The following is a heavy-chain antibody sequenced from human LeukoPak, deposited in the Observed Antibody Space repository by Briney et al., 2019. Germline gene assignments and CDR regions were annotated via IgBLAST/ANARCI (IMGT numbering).Heavy chain of an antibody. J-gene: IGHJ4*02. CDR1: GFMFSDFY. D-gene: IGHD4-17*01. CDR2: ISSGGSTI. Sequence: GGSLRLSCAASGFMFSDFYMSWIRQAPGKGLEWVSYISSGGSTIYYADSVKGRFTISRDKTKSSLYLQMNTLRAEDTAAYYCAREGDGDYGDESNFDFWGQGALVTVSS. CDR3: AREGDGDYGDESNFDF. V-gene: IGHV3-11*04.